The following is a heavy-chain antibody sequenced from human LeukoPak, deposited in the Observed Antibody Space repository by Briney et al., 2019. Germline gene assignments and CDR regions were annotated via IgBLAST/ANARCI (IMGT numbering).Heavy chain of an antibody. CDR3: ARVLPSHYYDTSGYSDY. Sequence: GSLRLSCAASGFTFSSYSMNWVRQAPGKGLEWVSSINISSSYIYYVDSVKGRFTISRDNANNSLYLQMNSLRVDDTAVYYCARVLPSHYYDTSGYSDYWGQGTLVTVSS. D-gene: IGHD3-22*01. CDR1: GFTFSSYS. J-gene: IGHJ4*02. CDR2: INISSSYI. V-gene: IGHV3-21*01.